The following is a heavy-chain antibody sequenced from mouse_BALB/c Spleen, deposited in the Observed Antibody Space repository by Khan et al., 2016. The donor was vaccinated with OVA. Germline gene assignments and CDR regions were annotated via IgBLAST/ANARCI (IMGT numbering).Heavy chain of an antibody. CDR2: ISTYSGST. J-gene: IGHJ2*01. D-gene: IGHD2-3*01. CDR1: GYTFTDYA. CDR3: ARPAYDGYYDY. Sequence: QIQLVQSGPELVRPGVSVKISCKGSGYTFTDYAMYWVKQSHAKSLEWIGLISTYSGSTNYNQKFKGKVTMTVDKSSSAAYMELARLTSEDSAIYYCARPAYDGYYDYWGQGTALTVSS. V-gene: IGHV1S137*01.